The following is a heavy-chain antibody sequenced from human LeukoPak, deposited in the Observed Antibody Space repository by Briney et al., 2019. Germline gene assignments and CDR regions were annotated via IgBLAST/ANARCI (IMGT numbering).Heavy chain of an antibody. CDR1: GFTFSACS. Sequence: GGSLRLPCAASGFTFSACSMNWVRQAPGKGLEWVSGISSDSAYIYYADSVKGRFTVSRDNAKNSLSLHMSSLRAEDTAVYYCARDGSGWSRDYWGQGTLVTVSS. V-gene: IGHV3-21*01. D-gene: IGHD2-15*01. J-gene: IGHJ4*02. CDR3: ARDGSGWSRDY. CDR2: ISSDSAYI.